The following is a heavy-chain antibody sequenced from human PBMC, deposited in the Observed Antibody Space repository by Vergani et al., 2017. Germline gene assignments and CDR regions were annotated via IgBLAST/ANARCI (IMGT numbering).Heavy chain of an antibody. CDR3: ASGKYYSDSTSHFRGRYFDV. D-gene: IGHD3-16*01. CDR2: IYNSGNG. V-gene: IGHV4-31*03. Sequence: QVQLQESGPGLVKPSQTLSLTCTVSGGSISSGGYYWSWIRQHPGKGLEWIGSIYNSGNGDSSSSLKSRVTISADTSKNQFSLRLMSVTAADTAVYYCASGKYYSDSTSHFRGRYFDVWGRGTLVTVPS. J-gene: IGHJ2*01. CDR1: GGSISSGGYY.